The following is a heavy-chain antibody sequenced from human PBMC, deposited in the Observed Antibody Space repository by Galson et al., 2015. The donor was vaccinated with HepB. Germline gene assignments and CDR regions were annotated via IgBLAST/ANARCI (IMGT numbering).Heavy chain of an antibody. Sequence: SLRLSCAASGFTFNYYSMNWVRQAPGKGLEWVSSISGRSSYIYYGDSVRGRFTISRDNAKNSVDLQLNSLRVEDTAVYFCARAGERYSRGWFEFDYWGRGVLVTVSS. CDR1: GFTFNYYS. D-gene: IGHD6-19*01. J-gene: IGHJ4*02. CDR2: ISGRSSYI. V-gene: IGHV3-21*01. CDR3: ARAGERYSRGWFEFDY.